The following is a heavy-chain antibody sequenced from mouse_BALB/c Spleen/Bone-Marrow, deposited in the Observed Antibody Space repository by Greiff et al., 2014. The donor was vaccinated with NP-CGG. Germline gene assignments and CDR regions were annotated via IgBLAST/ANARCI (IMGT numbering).Heavy chain of an antibody. V-gene: IGHV1S56*01. D-gene: IGHD2-4*01. J-gene: IGHJ4*01. Sequence: QVQLKESGPELVKPGASVRISCKASGYTFTSYYIYWVRQRPGQGLEWIGWIYPGDFNTKYNEKFKGKATLTADKSSSTAYMQLSSLTSEDSAVYFCARKSQRAYDSMNYWGQGTAVTGSS. CDR1: GYTFTSYY. CDR3: ARKSQRAYDSMNY. CDR2: IYPGDFNT.